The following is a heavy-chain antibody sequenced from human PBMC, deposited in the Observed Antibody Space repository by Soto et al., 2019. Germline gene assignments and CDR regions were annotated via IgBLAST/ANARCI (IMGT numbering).Heavy chain of an antibody. Sequence: QVQLQESGPGLVKPSQTLSLTCTVSGGSISSGGYYWSWIRQHPGKGLEWIGYIYYSGSTYYNPSLKSRVTISVDTSKNQFSLKLSSVTAADTAVYYCARDNMVRGVWEGGGMDVWGQGTTVTVSS. D-gene: IGHD3-10*01. J-gene: IGHJ6*02. CDR1: GGSISSGGYY. CDR2: IYYSGST. V-gene: IGHV4-31*03. CDR3: ARDNMVRGVWEGGGMDV.